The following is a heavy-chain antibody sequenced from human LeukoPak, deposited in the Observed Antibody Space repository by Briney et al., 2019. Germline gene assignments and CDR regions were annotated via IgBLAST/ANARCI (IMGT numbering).Heavy chain of an antibody. J-gene: IGHJ4*02. CDR2: IIPIFGTA. Sequence: SVKLSCKSSGYAFTNYYMHWVRQAPGQGLEWMGGIIPIFGTANYAQKFQGRVTITADESTSTAYMELSSLRSEDTAVYYCARSLLRYFDWMVLYFDYWGQGTPVTVSS. CDR3: ARSLLRYFDWMVLYFDY. CDR1: GYAFTNYY. V-gene: IGHV1-69*13. D-gene: IGHD3-9*01.